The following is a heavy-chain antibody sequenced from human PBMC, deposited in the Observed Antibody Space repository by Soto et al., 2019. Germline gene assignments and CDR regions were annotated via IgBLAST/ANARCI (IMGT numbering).Heavy chain of an antibody. J-gene: IGHJ4*02. CDR1: GFSFSSYW. CDR2: IKPDGSDT. D-gene: IGHD3-10*01. CDR3: AKDPSRGGDYDY. V-gene: IGHV3-7*05. Sequence: EVHLVESGGGLVQPGGSLRLSCAASGFSFSSYWMGWVRQPSGKGLEWVANIKPDGSDTYYVDSLKVRFTISRDNANNSLYLQINSLRAEDTAVYYCAKDPSRGGDYDYCGQGTLVTVSS.